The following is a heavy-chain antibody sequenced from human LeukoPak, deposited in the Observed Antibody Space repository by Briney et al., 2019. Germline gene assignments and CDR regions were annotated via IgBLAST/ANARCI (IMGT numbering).Heavy chain of an antibody. CDR2: IKQDGSET. D-gene: IGHD2-8*02. J-gene: IGHJ4*02. CDR3: ARDVSLVY. V-gene: IGHV3-7*04. CDR1: GFTFSSSW. Sequence: GGSLRLSCAASGFTFSSSWMSWVRQAPGKGLEWVANIKQDGSETYYVDSVKGRFTISRDNAKSSLYLQMDTLRAEDTAVYYCARDVSLVYWGQGTLVTVSS.